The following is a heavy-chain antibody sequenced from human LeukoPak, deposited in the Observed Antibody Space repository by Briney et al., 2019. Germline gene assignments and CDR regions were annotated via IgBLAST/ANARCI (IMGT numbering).Heavy chain of an antibody. CDR3: ARVWSKWYYFDY. CDR2: ISSGGSTT. J-gene: IGHJ4*02. Sequence: GGSLRLSCAASGFTFSDYYMSWIRQAPGKGLQWISFISSGGSTTNYADSVKGRFTISRDNAKNSLYLQMNSLRAEDTAVYYCARVWSKWYYFDYWGQGTLVTVSS. V-gene: IGHV3-11*04. D-gene: IGHD2-15*01. CDR1: GFTFSDYY.